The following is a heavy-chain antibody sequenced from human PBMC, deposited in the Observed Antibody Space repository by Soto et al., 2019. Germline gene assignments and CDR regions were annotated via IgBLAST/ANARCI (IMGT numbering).Heavy chain of an antibody. CDR1: GYSFTSYW. D-gene: IGHD3-22*01. CDR3: ARIPDTYYYDSSGYYAPHYFDY. CDR2: IYPGDPDT. Sequence: GESLKVSCKGSGYSFTSYWVGWVGQMPGESLEWMGIIYPGDPDTRYSPSFQGQVTISADKSISTAYLQWSSLKASDTAMYYCARIPDTYYYDSSGYYAPHYFDYWGQGTLVTVSS. V-gene: IGHV5-51*01. J-gene: IGHJ4*02.